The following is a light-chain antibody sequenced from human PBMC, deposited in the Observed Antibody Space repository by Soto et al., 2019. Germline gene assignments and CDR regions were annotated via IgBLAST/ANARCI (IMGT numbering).Light chain of an antibody. V-gene: IGLV1-40*01. CDR2: GNS. Sequence: QSVLTQPPSVSGAPGQRVTISCTGSSSNIGAGYDVHWYQQLPGTAPKLLIYGNSNRPSGVPDRFSGSKSGTSASLAITGLQAEDDSDYYCQSYDSSLSVHVFGTGTNVTVL. J-gene: IGLJ1*01. CDR3: QSYDSSLSVHV. CDR1: SSNIGAGYD.